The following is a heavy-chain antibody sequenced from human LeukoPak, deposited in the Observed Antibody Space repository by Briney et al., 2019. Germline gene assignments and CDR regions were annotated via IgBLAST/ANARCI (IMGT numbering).Heavy chain of an antibody. Sequence: SETLSLTCTVSGGSISSSSYYWGWIRQPPGKGLEWIGSIYYSGSTYYNPSLKSRVTISVDTSKNQFSLKLSSVTAADTAVYYCARCSTSRRRFNWFDPWGQGTLVTVSS. J-gene: IGHJ5*02. CDR1: GGSISSSSYY. CDR2: IYYSGST. CDR3: ARCSTSRRRFNWFDP. D-gene: IGHD2-2*01. V-gene: IGHV4-39*01.